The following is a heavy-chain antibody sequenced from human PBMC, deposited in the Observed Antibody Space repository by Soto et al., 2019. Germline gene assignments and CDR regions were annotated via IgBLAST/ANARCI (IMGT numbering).Heavy chain of an antibody. CDR1: GGSISSGGYY. V-gene: IGHV4-31*03. D-gene: IGHD3-22*01. Sequence: PSETLSLTCTVSGGSISSGGYYWSWIRQHPGKGLEWIGYIYYSGSTYYNPSLKSRVTISVDTSKNQFSLKLSSVTAADTAVYYSPSFYDSSGYQWGNGTLVTVSS. CDR2: IYYSGST. CDR3: PSFYDSSGYQ. J-gene: IGHJ4*01.